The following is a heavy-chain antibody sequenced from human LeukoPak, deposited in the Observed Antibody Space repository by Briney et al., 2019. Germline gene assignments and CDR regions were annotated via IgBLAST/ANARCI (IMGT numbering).Heavy chain of an antibody. Sequence: GGSLRLSCAVSGFSFGSYWMSWVRQAPGRGLEWVASINQGGSEKHCVDSVKGRFTISRDNAKKSLYLEVNSLRVEDTAVYYCARVLDYVGLDAFDIWGQGTMVTVSS. CDR1: GFSFGSYW. V-gene: IGHV3-7*01. J-gene: IGHJ3*02. CDR2: INQGGSEK. D-gene: IGHD3/OR15-3a*01. CDR3: ARVLDYVGLDAFDI.